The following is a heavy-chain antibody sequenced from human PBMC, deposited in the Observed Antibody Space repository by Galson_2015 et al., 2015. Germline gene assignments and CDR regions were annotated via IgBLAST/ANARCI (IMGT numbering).Heavy chain of an antibody. J-gene: IGHJ3*01. CDR1: GFSFSTSGVG. CDR2: IFWDDAT. Sequence: MVRRTQALTLTCTFSGFSFSTSGVGVAWIRQPPGKALEWLTRIFWDDATRYNPALKSSLSITNATSKNQVGISMTNLDPFDTATYYCAHTRMSIFGVVTGGTFDVWGQGTVVTVSS. V-gene: IGHV2-5*02. D-gene: IGHD3-3*01. CDR3: AHTRMSIFGVVTGGTFDV.